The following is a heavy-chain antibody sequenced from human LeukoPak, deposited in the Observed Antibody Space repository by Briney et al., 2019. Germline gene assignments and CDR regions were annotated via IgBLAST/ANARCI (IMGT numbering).Heavy chain of an antibody. CDR1: DFTLSGYA. V-gene: IGHV3-33*01. Sequence: GSSLRLSCAVSDFTLSGYAIHWVRQAPGKGLEWVAIIWFDGSDKYYADSVKGRFTISRDNSRNTAYLQTNTLRAEDTAVYYCARELVMTGFFSYYGLDLWGQGTTVTVSS. J-gene: IGHJ6*02. CDR3: ARELVMTGFFSYYGLDL. CDR2: IWFDGSDK. D-gene: IGHD1-14*01.